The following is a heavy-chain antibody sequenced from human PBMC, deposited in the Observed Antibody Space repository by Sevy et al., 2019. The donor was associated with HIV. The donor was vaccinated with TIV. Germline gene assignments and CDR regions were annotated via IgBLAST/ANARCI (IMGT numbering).Heavy chain of an antibody. J-gene: IGHJ4*02. CDR1: GGSISTYY. D-gene: IGHD3-9*01. V-gene: IGHV4-59*01. Sequence: LSLTCTVSGGSISTYYWSWIRQPPGKGLEWIGYIYYSGSTNYNPSLKSRVTISVDTSKNQFSLRLSSVTAADTAVYYCARGKLLRYFDWLSYDYWGQGTLVTVSS. CDR3: ARGKLLRYFDWLSYDY. CDR2: IYYSGST.